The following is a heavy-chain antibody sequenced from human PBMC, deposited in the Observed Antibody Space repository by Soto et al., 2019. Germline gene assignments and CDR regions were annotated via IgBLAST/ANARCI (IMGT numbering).Heavy chain of an antibody. J-gene: IGHJ4*01. CDR1: GCFFSRSY. D-gene: IGHD1-26*01. V-gene: IGHV4-4*07. CDR3: ARDIKWDLSNPPPSRCSFDL. Sequence: SETLTLTCTASGCFFSRSYWSWVRQAAGKGLECIARIYTSGSTNYNPSLKRRRIRSVHTHKLQFSLQLSSVTAADTAVYYGARDIKWDLSNPPPSRCSFDLWGPGNLVNLSS. CDR2: IYTSGST.